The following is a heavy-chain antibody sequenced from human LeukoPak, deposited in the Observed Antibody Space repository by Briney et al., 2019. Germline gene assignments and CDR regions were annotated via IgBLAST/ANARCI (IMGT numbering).Heavy chain of an antibody. D-gene: IGHD3-22*01. J-gene: IGHJ3*02. CDR1: GYTFTGYY. V-gene: IGHV1-2*02. CDR3: VKHDSSGYQDAFDI. CDR2: INPNSGGT. Sequence: GASVKVSCKSSGYTFTGYYMHWVRQAPGQGLEWMGWINPNSGGTNYAQKFQGRVTMTRDTSISTAYMELSSLRSEDTAVYYCVKHDSSGYQDAFDIWGQGTMVTVSS.